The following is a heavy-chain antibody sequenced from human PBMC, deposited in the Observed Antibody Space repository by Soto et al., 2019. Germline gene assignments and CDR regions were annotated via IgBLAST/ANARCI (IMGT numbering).Heavy chain of an antibody. CDR1: GGSFSGYF. J-gene: IGHJ6*02. Sequence: SETLSLTYAVYGGSFSGYFWSWIRQPLGKGLEWIGEVHLSGSTKYNPSLKSRVTISVDTSKSQFSLKLSSVTAADTAVYYCATLYYYGSGSDNYYYGLDVWGQGTTVTVSS. V-gene: IGHV4-34*01. CDR2: VHLSGST. D-gene: IGHD3-10*01. CDR3: ATLYYYGSGSDNYYYGLDV.